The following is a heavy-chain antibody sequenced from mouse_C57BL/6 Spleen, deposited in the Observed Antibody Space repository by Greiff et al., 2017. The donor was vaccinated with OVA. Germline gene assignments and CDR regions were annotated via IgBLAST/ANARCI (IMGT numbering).Heavy chain of an antibody. CDR1: GYSITSGYY. CDR3: ARAATVVALYWYFDV. J-gene: IGHJ1*03. Sequence: EVQLQESGPGLVKPSQSLSLTCSVTGYSITSGYYWNWIRQFPGNKLEWMGYISYDGSNNYNPSLKNRISLTRDTSKNQFFLKLNSVTTEDTATYYCARAATVVALYWYFDVWGTGTTVTVSS. CDR2: ISYDGSN. D-gene: IGHD1-1*01. V-gene: IGHV3-6*01.